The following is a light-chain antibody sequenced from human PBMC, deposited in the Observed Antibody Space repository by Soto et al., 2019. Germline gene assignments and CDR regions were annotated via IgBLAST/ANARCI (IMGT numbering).Light chain of an antibody. CDR2: DAS. Sequence: DIQMTQSPSSLSASVGDRVTITCQASQDISNYLNWYQQKPGKAPKLLIYDASNLETGVPSRFSGSGSGTDFTFTISSLQPDDFATYFCQHYNSYPYSFGQGTKLEI. CDR3: QHYNSYPYS. CDR1: QDISNY. J-gene: IGKJ2*03. V-gene: IGKV1-33*01.